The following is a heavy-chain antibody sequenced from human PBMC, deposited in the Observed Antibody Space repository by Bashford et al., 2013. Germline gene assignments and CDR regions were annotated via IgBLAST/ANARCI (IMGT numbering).Heavy chain of an antibody. V-gene: IGHV1-69*13. CDR1: GGTFSSYA. J-gene: IGHJ6*02. CDR2: IIPIFGTA. Sequence: PSVKVSCKASGGTFSSYAISWVRQAPGQGLEWMGGIIPIFGTANYAQKFQGRVTITADESTSTAYMELSSLRSEDTAVYYCAREPGYSSSWYYYGMDVWGQGTTVTVSS. CDR3: AREPGYSSSWYYYGMDV. D-gene: IGHD6-13*01.